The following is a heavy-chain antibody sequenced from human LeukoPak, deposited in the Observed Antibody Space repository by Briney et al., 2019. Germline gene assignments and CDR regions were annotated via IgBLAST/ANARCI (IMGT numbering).Heavy chain of an antibody. D-gene: IGHD3-22*01. V-gene: IGHV3-21*01. CDR2: ISSSSSYI. J-gene: IGHJ4*02. CDR3: ARGYYDSSGYYSGQIDY. Sequence: SGGSLRLSCAASGFTFSSYSMNWVRQAPGKGLEWVSSISSSSSYIYYADSVKGRFTISRDNAKNSLYLQMNSLRAEDTAVYYCARGYYDSSGYYSGQIDYWGQGTLVTVSS. CDR1: GFTFSSYS.